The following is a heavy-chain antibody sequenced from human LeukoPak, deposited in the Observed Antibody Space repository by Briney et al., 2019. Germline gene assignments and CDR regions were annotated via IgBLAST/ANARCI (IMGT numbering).Heavy chain of an antibody. Sequence: GGSLRLSCAASGFTFSDYYMSWIRQAPGKGLEWVLYISSSGSTIYYADSVKGRFAISRDNAKNSLYLQMNSLRAEDTAVYYCAREGDSSGYFLQFDPWGQGTLVTVSS. CDR2: ISSSGSTI. D-gene: IGHD3-22*01. CDR3: AREGDSSGYFLQFDP. J-gene: IGHJ5*02. CDR1: GFTFSDYY. V-gene: IGHV3-11*01.